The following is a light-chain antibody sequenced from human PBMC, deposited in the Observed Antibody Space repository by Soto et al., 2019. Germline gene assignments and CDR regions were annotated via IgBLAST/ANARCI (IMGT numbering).Light chain of an antibody. Sequence: HSVLTPPPSVSPSPGHKVTISCSGSRANIRNNYVSWYQKLPGTAPNLLIYDNNKRPSGIPDRFSGSKSGTSATLGINGLQTGDEADYYCGTWDSSLSAGRVFGTGSKVTVL. V-gene: IGLV1-51*01. J-gene: IGLJ1*01. CDR2: DNN. CDR1: RANIRNNY. CDR3: GTWDSSLSAGRV.